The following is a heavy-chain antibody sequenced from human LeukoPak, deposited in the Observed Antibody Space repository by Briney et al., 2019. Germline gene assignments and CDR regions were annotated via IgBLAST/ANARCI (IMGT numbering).Heavy chain of an antibody. CDR2: INTYNGNT. J-gene: IGHJ4*02. CDR3: ARVVLDHYYDSSGYLGTLDY. D-gene: IGHD3-22*01. Sequence: ASVKVSCKASGYTFTNYGISLVRQAPGQGLEWMGWINTYNGNTNYAQKFQGRVTMTTDTSTSTAYMELRSLRSDDTAVYYCARVVLDHYYDSSGYLGTLDYWRQGTLVTVSS. CDR1: GYTFTNYG. V-gene: IGHV1-18*01.